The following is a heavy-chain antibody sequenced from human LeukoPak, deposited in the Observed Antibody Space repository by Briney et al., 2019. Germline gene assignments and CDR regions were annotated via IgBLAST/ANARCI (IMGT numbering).Heavy chain of an antibody. Sequence: ASVKVSCKASGYTFTSYGISWVRQAPGQGLEWMGWISAYNGNTNYAQKLQGRVTMTTDTSTSTAYMELRSLRSDDTAVYYCARDFFQYCGGDCYSAFDIRGQGTMVTVSS. CDR1: GYTFTSYG. CDR2: ISAYNGNT. J-gene: IGHJ3*02. CDR3: ARDFFQYCGGDCYSAFDI. V-gene: IGHV1-18*01. D-gene: IGHD2-21*02.